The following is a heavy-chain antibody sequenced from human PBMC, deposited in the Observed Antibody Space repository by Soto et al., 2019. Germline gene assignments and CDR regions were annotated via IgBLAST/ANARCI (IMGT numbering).Heavy chain of an antibody. CDR3: VRLAQNYDILTGYYADAFDI. V-gene: IGHV1-18*01. Sequence: QVQLVQSGAEVKKPGASVKVSCKASGYTFTSYGISWVRQAPGQGLEWMGWISAYNGNTNYAQKLQGRVTMTTDTSTSTPYMELRRLRSDDTAVYYCVRLAQNYDILTGYYADAFDIWGQGTMVTVSS. J-gene: IGHJ3*02. CDR1: GYTFTSYG. D-gene: IGHD3-9*01. CDR2: ISAYNGNT.